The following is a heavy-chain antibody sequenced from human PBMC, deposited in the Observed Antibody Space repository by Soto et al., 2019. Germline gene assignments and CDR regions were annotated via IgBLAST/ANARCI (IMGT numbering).Heavy chain of an antibody. CDR2: IIPMFATA. D-gene: IGHD2-21*01. CDR3: ARTPNHFIVALGESTHYYGLDV. CDR1: QRTFTSYG. J-gene: IGHJ6*02. V-gene: IGHV1-69*13. Sequence: GASVKVSCKASQRTFTSYGLSWVRQAPGQGLEWLGTIIPMFATANYAQRFQGRVTITADEFTSTAYMELSSLTSEDTAVYFCARTPNHFIVALGESTHYYGLDVWGQGTTVTVSS.